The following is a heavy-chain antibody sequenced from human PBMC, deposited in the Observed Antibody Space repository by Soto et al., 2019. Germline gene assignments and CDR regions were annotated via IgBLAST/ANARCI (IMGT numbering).Heavy chain of an antibody. CDR2: IKEDGSET. CDR1: GFTFSDFW. D-gene: IGHD1-26*01. V-gene: IGHV3-7*05. Sequence: EVQLVASGGNLVQPGGSLRLSCAASGFTFSDFWMSWVRRAPGRGLEWVANIKEDGSETYYVDSVEGRFTISRDNAKKSLSLQTNSLRAEDTALYYCARGGSHSSDSWGQGALVTVSS. J-gene: IGHJ4*02. CDR3: ARGGSHSSDS.